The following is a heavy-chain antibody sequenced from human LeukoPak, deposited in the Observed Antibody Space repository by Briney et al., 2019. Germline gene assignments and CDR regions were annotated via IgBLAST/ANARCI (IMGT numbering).Heavy chain of an antibody. CDR2: ISSSGSTI. CDR1: GFTFSSYE. J-gene: IGHJ4*02. Sequence: GALILSCAASGFTFSSYEMNWVRQAPGKGLEWVSYISSSGSTIYYADSVKGRFTTSRDNAKNSLYLQMNSLRAEDTAVYYCARGTIFSPYYFDYWGQGTLVTVSS. D-gene: IGHD3-9*01. CDR3: ARGTIFSPYYFDY. V-gene: IGHV3-48*03.